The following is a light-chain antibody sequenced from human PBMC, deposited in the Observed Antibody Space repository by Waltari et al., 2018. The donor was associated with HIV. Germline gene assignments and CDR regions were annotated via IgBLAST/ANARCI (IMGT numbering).Light chain of an antibody. CDR2: DVT. CDR3: CSYAGSYTLV. V-gene: IGLV2-11*01. Sequence: QSALPQPRSVSGSPGQSVTISCTGNSSDVGGYKYVSWYQQPPAKAPKLMIYDVTKRPSGVPDRFSGSKSVNTASLTISGLEAEDEADYYCCSYAGSYTLVFGGGTKLTVL. CDR1: SSDVGGYKY. J-gene: IGLJ3*02.